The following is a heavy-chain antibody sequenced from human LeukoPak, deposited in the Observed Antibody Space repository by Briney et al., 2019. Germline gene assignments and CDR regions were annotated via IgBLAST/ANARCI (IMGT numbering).Heavy chain of an antibody. CDR3: ASGGSGGSCQDY. D-gene: IGHD2-15*01. Sequence: PSETLSLTCAVYGGSFSGYYWSWIRQPPGKGLEWIGEINHSGSTSYNPSLKSRVTISVDTSKNQFSLKLSSVTAADTAVYYCASGGSGGSCQDYWGQGTLVTVSS. J-gene: IGHJ4*02. V-gene: IGHV4-34*01. CDR2: INHSGST. CDR1: GGSFSGYY.